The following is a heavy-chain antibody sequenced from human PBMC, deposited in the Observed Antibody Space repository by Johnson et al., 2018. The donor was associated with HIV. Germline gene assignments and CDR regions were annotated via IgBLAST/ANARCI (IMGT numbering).Heavy chain of an antibody. CDR2: ISYDGSNK. V-gene: IGHV3-30*04. CDR1: GFTFSSYA. CDR3: ARARIGVRPAGVFDM. Sequence: QVQLVESGGGLVKPGGSLRLSCAASGFTFSSYAMHWVRQAPGKGLEWVAVISYDGSNKYYADAVKGRFTISRDNSKNTLDLQMNSLRAEDAALYYCARARIGVRPAGVFDMWGQGTRVTVSS. J-gene: IGHJ3*02. D-gene: IGHD3-3*01.